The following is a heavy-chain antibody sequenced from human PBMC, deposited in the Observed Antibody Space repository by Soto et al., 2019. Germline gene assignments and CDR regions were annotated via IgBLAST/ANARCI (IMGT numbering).Heavy chain of an antibody. CDR1: GFTFSSYG. CDR2: IWYDGSNK. J-gene: IGHJ6*02. CDR3: ARDARYYDFWSGYYPSGYYYGMDV. V-gene: IGHV3-33*01. Sequence: PGGSLRLSCAASGFTFSSYGMHWVRQAPGKGLEWVAVIWYDGSNKYYADSVKGRFTISRDNSKNTLYLQMNSLRAEDTAVYYCARDARYYDFWSGYYPSGYYYGMDVWGQGTTVTVSS. D-gene: IGHD3-3*01.